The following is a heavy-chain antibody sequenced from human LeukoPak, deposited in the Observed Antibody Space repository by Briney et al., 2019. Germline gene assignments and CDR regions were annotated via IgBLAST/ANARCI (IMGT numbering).Heavy chain of an antibody. CDR3: ARHLGYSSGWAIDY. CDR1: GFTVSSNY. V-gene: IGHV3-66*04. CDR2: IYSGGST. Sequence: PGGSLRLSCAASGFTVSSNYMSWVRQAPGKGPEWVTVIYSGGSTYYADSVKGRSTISRDNSKNTLYLQMNSLRAEDTAVYYCARHLGYSSGWAIDYWGQGTLVTVSS. J-gene: IGHJ4*02. D-gene: IGHD6-19*01.